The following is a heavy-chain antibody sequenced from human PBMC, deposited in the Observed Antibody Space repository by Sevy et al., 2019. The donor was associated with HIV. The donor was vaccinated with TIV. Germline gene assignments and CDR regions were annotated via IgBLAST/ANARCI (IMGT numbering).Heavy chain of an antibody. J-gene: IGHJ4*02. Sequence: ASLKVSCKASGYTFTGYYMHWVRQAPGQGLEWMGRINPNSGGTNYAQKFQGRVTMTRDTSISTAYMELSRLRSDDTAVYYCARSDFWSGYYPIYYFDYWGQGTLVTVSS. V-gene: IGHV1-2*06. D-gene: IGHD3-3*01. CDR3: ARSDFWSGYYPIYYFDY. CDR2: INPNSGGT. CDR1: GYTFTGYY.